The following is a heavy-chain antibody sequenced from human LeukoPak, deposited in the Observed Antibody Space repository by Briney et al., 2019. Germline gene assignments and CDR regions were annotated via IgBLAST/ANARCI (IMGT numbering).Heavy chain of an antibody. CDR3: ARFSKGGNSALIDY. J-gene: IGHJ4*02. D-gene: IGHD4-23*01. Sequence: GGSLRLSCTASGLTFSDYYMNWIRQAPGKGLECVSYISGRGSDIYYADSVKGRFTISRDNAKNSLYLQMNSLRAEDTAVYYCARFSKGGNSALIDYWGQGTLVTVSS. CDR1: GLTFSDYY. V-gene: IGHV3-11*01. CDR2: ISGRGSDI.